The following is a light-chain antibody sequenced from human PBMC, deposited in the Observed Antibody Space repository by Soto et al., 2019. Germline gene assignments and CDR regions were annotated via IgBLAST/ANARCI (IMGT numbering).Light chain of an antibody. CDR3: ASHITNTALHV. V-gene: IGLV2-14*01. Sequence: QSALTQPASVSGSPGQSITISCTGTSTVVGDYKSVSWYQHHPGKAPKLLIFEVSNRPSEVSYRFSGSKSANTASLTISGLQAEDEGDYYCASHITNTALHVFGTGTKVTVL. J-gene: IGLJ1*01. CDR1: STVVGDYKS. CDR2: EVS.